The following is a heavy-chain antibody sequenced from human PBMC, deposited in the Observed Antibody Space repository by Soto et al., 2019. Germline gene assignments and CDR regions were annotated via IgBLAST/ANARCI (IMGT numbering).Heavy chain of an antibody. Sequence: SETLSLTCTVSGGSISSYYWSWIRQPPGKGLEWIGYIYYSGSTNYNPSIKSRVTISVDTSKNQFSLKLSSVTAADTAVYYCSIFGSGITIFGVVIESPNWFDPWGQGTLVTVSS. J-gene: IGHJ5*02. CDR3: SIFGSGITIFGVVIESPNWFDP. V-gene: IGHV4-59*01. CDR1: GGSISSYY. D-gene: IGHD3-3*01. CDR2: IYYSGST.